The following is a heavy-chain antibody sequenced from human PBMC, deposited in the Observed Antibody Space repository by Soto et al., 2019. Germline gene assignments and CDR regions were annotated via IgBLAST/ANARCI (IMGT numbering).Heavy chain of an antibody. CDR3: AREPNYFDY. J-gene: IGHJ4*02. CDR2: ISAHNGNK. V-gene: IGHV1-18*01. CDR1: GYTFTSYG. Sequence: QVQLVQSGAEVKKPGASVKVSCKASGYTFTSYGISWVRQAPGQGLEWMGWISAHNGNKKYAQKPQXXXTXXTDTPTSTAYMELRSLRSDDTAVYYCAREPNYFDYWGQGTLVTVSS.